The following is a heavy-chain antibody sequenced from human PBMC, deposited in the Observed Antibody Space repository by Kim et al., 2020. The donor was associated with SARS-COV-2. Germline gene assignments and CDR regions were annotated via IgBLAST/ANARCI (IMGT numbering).Heavy chain of an antibody. V-gene: IGHV3-21*01. CDR1: GFTFSSYS. J-gene: IGHJ5*02. Sequence: GGSLRLSCAASGFTFSSYSMNWVRQAPGKGLEWVSSISSSSSYIYYADSVKGRFTISRDNAKNSLYLQMNSLRAEDTAVYYCARKGGKAIGADWFDAWGQGTLVTVSS. D-gene: IGHD6-13*01. CDR3: ARKGGKAIGADWFDA. CDR2: ISSSSSYI.